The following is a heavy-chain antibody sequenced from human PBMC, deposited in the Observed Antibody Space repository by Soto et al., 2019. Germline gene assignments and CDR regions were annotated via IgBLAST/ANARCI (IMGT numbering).Heavy chain of an antibody. CDR3: ARAPITIFGVVKGYFDY. Sequence: ASVKVSCKASGYTFTSYGISWVRQAPGQGLEWMGWISAYNGNTDHAQKLQGRVTMTTDTSTSTAYMELRSLRSDDTAVYYCARAPITIFGVVKGYFDYWGQGTLVTVSS. J-gene: IGHJ4*02. V-gene: IGHV1-18*04. CDR1: GYTFTSYG. D-gene: IGHD3-3*01. CDR2: ISAYNGNT.